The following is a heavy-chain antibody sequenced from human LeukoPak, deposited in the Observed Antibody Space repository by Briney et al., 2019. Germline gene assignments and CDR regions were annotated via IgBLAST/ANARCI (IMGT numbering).Heavy chain of an antibody. CDR2: IFHSGRA. CDR1: GDFISGSHW. J-gene: IGHJ5*02. Sequence: SETLSLTCAISGDFISGSHWWSWVRLPPGKGLEWIGEIFHSGRANYNPSLRSRVTFSLDTSKNQFSLKLNSVTAADTAVYYCARDVGSCYGFGCWFDPWGQGTLVTVSS. V-gene: IGHV4-4*02. CDR3: ARDVGSCYGFGCWFDP. D-gene: IGHD2-2*01.